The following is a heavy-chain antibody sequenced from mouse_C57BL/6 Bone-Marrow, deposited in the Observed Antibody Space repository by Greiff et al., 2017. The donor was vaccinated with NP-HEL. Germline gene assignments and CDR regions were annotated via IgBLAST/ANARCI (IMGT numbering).Heavy chain of an antibody. J-gene: IGHJ2*01. CDR1: GFTFSSYG. D-gene: IGHD3-3*01. CDR2: ISSGGSYT. CDR3: ASHRAGTGDY. Sequence: EVMLVESGGDLVKPGGSLKLSCAASGFTFSSYGMSWVRQTPDKRLEWVATISSGGSYTYYPDSVKGRFTISRDNAKNTLYLQMSSLKSEDTAMYYCASHRAGTGDYWGQGTTLTVSS. V-gene: IGHV5-6*01.